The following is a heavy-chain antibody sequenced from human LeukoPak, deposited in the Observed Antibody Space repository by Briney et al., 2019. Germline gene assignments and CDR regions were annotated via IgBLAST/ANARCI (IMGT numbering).Heavy chain of an antibody. J-gene: IGHJ4*02. Sequence: GGSLRLSCAASGFSFSSNAMSWVRQAPGKGLEWVSVISGSGGSTYYGDSVKGRFTMSRDNAKNSLYLQMNSLRAEDTAVYYCARETYYYDSSGYYGVDYWGQGTLVTVSS. CDR2: ISGSGGST. CDR3: ARETYYYDSSGYYGVDY. D-gene: IGHD3-22*01. V-gene: IGHV3-23*01. CDR1: GFSFSSNA.